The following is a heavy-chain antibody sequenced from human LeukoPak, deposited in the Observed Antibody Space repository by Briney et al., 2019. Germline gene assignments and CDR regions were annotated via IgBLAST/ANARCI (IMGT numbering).Heavy chain of an antibody. CDR2: IYYSGST. CDR3: AANALLRYFDWLGVGDY. D-gene: IGHD3-9*01. CDR1: GGSISSGGYS. J-gene: IGHJ4*02. V-gene: IGHV4-30-4*07. Sequence: SETLSLTCAVSGGSISSGGYSWSWIRRPPGKGLEWIGYIYYSGSTYYNPSLKSRVTMSVDTSKNQFSLKLSSVTAADTAVYYCAANALLRYFDWLGVGDYWGQGTLVTVSS.